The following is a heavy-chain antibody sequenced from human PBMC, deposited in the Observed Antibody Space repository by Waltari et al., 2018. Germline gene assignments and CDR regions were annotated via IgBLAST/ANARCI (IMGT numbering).Heavy chain of an antibody. Sequence: TLSLTCAVSGDSMSGIDWWNWVRQPPGKGLEWIGQVHRSGRTHYNPSLESRVTVSIETSNKQFSLILTSATAADTAVYYCARDRGRGLSLDSWGQGTLV. CDR3: ARDRGRGLSLDS. J-gene: IGHJ4*02. V-gene: IGHV4-4*02. CDR2: VHRSGRT. D-gene: IGHD2-15*01. CDR1: GDSMSGIDW.